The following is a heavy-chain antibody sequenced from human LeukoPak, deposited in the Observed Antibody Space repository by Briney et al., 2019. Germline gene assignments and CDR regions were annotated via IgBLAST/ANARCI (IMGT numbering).Heavy chain of an antibody. V-gene: IGHV3-74*01. CDR3: ARASSGFPFDY. D-gene: IGHD3-22*01. J-gene: IGHJ4*02. CDR1: GFTFSSYW. CDR2: INSDGSST. Sequence: GGSLRLSCAAFGFTFSSYWMHWVRQAPGKGLVWVSRINSDGSSTNYADSVKGRFTISRDNAKNTLYLQMNSLRAEDTAVYYCARASSGFPFDYWGQGTLVTVSS.